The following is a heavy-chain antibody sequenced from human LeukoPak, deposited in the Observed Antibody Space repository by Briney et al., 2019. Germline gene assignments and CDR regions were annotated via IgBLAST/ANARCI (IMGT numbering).Heavy chain of an antibody. J-gene: IGHJ3*02. D-gene: IGHD3-9*01. Sequence: PGGALRLSCAASGFTFISYIMNWVRQAPGKGLEWVSYISTIIITIYYADSCNCRFTISRDNAKNTLYLQMNSLRAEDTAVYYCARGSEPSVLRYFDWLLAFDIWGQGTMVTVSS. CDR2: ISTIIITI. V-gene: IGHV3-48*01. CDR3: ARGSEPSVLRYFDWLLAFDI. CDR1: GFTFISYI.